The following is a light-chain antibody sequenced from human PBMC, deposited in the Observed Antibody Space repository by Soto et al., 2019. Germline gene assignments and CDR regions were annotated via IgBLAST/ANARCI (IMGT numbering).Light chain of an antibody. CDR3: QQYSSYSTLT. Sequence: DIQITQSPSTLSASVGDRVTITCRASQSISSRLAWYQQKPGKAPKLLIYDAYSLESGTPSRFSGRRSGTELTLTIASVQPEDFATYDCQQYSSYSTLTFGGGTKVDIK. V-gene: IGKV1-5*01. CDR2: DAY. CDR1: QSISSR. J-gene: IGKJ4*01.